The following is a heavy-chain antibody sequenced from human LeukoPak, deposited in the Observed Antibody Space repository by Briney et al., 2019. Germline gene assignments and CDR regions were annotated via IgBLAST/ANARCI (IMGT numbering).Heavy chain of an antibody. Sequence: PSETLSLTCTVSGGSISSYYWSWIRQPPGKGLEWIGYIYYSGSTNYNPSLKSRVTISVDTSKNQFSLKLSSVTAADTAVYYCARDPPYCSGGSCYWGSDAFDIWGQGTMVTVSS. V-gene: IGHV4-59*12. D-gene: IGHD2-15*01. CDR1: GGSISSYY. CDR3: ARDPPYCSGGSCYWGSDAFDI. J-gene: IGHJ3*02. CDR2: IYYSGST.